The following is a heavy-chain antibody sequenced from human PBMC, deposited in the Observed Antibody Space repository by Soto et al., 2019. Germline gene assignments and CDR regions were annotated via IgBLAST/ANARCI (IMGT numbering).Heavy chain of an antibody. Sequence: PGGSLRLSCVASGFTFSTYWMHWVRQTPGEGLVWVSHTDSDGTFTTYADSVKGRFTISRDNAKSTLYLQMNSLRAEDTALYYCAKGGWPPIAAAGTAHYYYGMDVWGQGTTVTVSS. D-gene: IGHD6-13*01. CDR3: AKGGWPPIAAAGTAHYYYGMDV. V-gene: IGHV3-74*01. CDR1: GFTFSTYW. CDR2: TDSDGTFT. J-gene: IGHJ6*02.